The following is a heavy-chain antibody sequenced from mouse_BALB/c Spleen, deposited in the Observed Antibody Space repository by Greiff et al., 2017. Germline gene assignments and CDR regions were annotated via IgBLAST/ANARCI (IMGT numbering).Heavy chain of an antibody. J-gene: IGHJ3*01. D-gene: IGHD1-1*02. CDR2: IDPENGNT. CDR3: ASMDEGFAY. CDR1: GFNIKDYY. V-gene: IGHV14-1*02. Sequence: VQLQQSGAELVRPGALVKLSCKASGFNIKDYYMHWVKQRPEQGLEWIGWIDPENGNTIYDPKFQGKASITADTSSNTAYLQLSSLTSEETAVYYCASMDEGFAYWGQGTLVTVSA.